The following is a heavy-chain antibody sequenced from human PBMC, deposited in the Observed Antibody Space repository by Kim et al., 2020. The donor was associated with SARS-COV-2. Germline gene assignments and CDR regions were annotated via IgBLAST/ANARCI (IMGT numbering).Heavy chain of an antibody. J-gene: IGHJ4*02. V-gene: IGHV3-15*01. Sequence: YAAPGKGRFFISRDDSETTVYLQMISLKTEDTAVYYCAADTPGDDYPTDYWGQGTLVTVSS. D-gene: IGHD4-17*01. CDR3: AADTPGDDYPTDY.